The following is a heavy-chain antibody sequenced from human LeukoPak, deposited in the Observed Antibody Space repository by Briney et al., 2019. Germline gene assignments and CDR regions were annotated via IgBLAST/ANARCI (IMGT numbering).Heavy chain of an antibody. CDR2: ISAYNGNT. CDR1: GYTFTSYG. Sequence: ASVKVSCKASGYTFTSYGISWVRQAPGQGLEWMGWISAYNGNTNYAQKFQGRVTMTRDTSTSTVYMELSSLRSEDTAVYYCAREGSSLDYWGQGTLVTVSS. CDR3: AREGSSLDY. V-gene: IGHV1-18*01. J-gene: IGHJ4*02. D-gene: IGHD1-26*01.